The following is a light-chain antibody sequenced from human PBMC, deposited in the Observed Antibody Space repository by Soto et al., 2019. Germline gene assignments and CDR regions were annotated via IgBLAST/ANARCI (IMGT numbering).Light chain of an antibody. CDR3: QQSYINPQT. V-gene: IGKV1-39*01. Sequence: DVQMTQSPSSLSAAVGDRVTITCQASHDISDYLNWYQHKPGRAPKLLIYATSDLQSGVPSRFSGSGSGTEFTLTIISLQPEDFATYYCQQSYINPQTFGQGTKVDIK. CDR1: HDISDY. CDR2: ATS. J-gene: IGKJ1*01.